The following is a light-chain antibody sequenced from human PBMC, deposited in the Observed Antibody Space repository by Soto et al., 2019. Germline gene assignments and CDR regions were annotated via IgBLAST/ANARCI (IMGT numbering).Light chain of an antibody. CDR2: HAS. J-gene: IGKJ4*01. CDR3: QQYNEWPLT. CDR1: ESVSNN. Sequence: EIVMTQSPATLSVSLGERATLSCRASESVSNNLAWYQQKFGQAPRLLIYHASTRATGIPARFSGSGSGTELTLTISSLQSEDFALYYCQQYNEWPLTFGGGTKVEIK. V-gene: IGKV3-15*01.